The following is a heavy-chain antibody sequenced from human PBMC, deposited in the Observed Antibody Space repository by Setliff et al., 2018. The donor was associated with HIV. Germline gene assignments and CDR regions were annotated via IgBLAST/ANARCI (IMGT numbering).Heavy chain of an antibody. Sequence: ASETLSLTCTVSGGSISSSNYYWSWIRQYPGKGLEWIGYIYYSGSTYYNPSLKSRVTISVDTSKNQFSLKLSSVTAADTAVYYCAREYYDFWTGTPLNWFDPWGRGTLVTVPQ. CDR2: IYYSGST. J-gene: IGHJ5*02. V-gene: IGHV4-31*03. D-gene: IGHD3-3*01. CDR3: AREYYDFWTGTPLNWFDP. CDR1: GGSISSSNYY.